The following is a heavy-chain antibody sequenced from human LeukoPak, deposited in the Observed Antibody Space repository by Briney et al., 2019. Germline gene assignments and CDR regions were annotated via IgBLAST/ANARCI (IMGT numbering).Heavy chain of an antibody. V-gene: IGHV3-15*01. J-gene: IGHJ6*03. CDR2: IKSKTDGGTT. Sequence: GGSLRLSCAASGFTFSNAWMSWVRQAPGKGLEWVGRIKSKTDGGTTDYAAPVKGRFTISRDDSKNTLYLQMNSLKTEDTAVYYCTILEWLLSPFYYYYYYMDVWGKGTTVTVSS. D-gene: IGHD3-3*01. CDR3: TILEWLLSPFYYYYYYMDV. CDR1: GFTFSNAW.